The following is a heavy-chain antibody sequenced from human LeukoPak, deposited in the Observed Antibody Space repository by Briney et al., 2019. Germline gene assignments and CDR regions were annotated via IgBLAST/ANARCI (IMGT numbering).Heavy chain of an antibody. V-gene: IGHV4-61*01. J-gene: IGHJ4*02. Sequence: SETLSLTCTVSGGSVSSGSFYWSWIRQPPGKGLEWIGYIYYTGSTNYNPSLKSRVTISVDTSKNQFSLKLSPVTAADTAVYYCARGAGDYWGQGTLVTVSS. CDR3: ARGAGDY. CDR2: IYYTGST. CDR1: GGSVSSGSFY. D-gene: IGHD3-10*01.